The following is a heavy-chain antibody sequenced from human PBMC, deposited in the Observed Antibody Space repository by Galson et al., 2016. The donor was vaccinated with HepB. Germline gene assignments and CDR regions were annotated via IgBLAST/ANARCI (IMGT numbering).Heavy chain of an antibody. CDR1: GFSFSSYG. D-gene: IGHD1-7*01. CDR3: ARAVSFGTVDY. V-gene: IGHV3-7*01. J-gene: IGHJ4*02. Sequence: SLRLSCAASGFSFSSYGFHWARQAPGRGLEWVANINEDGSRQFPVDSLEGRFRIYKDNAKNLLYLRMNSLRADDTAVYYCARAVSFGTVDYWGQGTLVTVSS. CDR2: INEDGSRQ.